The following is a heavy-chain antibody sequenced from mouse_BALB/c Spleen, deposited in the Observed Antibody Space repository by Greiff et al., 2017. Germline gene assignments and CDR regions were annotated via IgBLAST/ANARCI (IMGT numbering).Heavy chain of an antibody. J-gene: IGHJ2*01. CDR3: TRGGLWPVFDY. Sequence: VKLVESGAELVKPGASVKLSCKASGYTFTSYYMYWVKQRPGQGLEWIGEINPSNGGTNFNEKFKSKATLTVDKSSSTAYMQLSSLTSEDSAVYYCTRGGLWPVFDYWGQGTTLTVSS. D-gene: IGHD1-1*02. CDR1: GYTFTSYY. CDR2: INPSNGGT. V-gene: IGHV1S81*02.